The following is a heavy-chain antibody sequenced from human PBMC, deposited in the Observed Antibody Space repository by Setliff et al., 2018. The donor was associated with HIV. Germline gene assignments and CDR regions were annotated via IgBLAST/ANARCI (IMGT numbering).Heavy chain of an antibody. J-gene: IGHJ4*02. CDR3: ARMESTSPPRGLDY. V-gene: IGHV4-34*01. CDR1: GESFSGYS. Sequence: SETLSLTCAVYGESFSGYSWTWIRQPPGKGLEWLGEINHSGSAKYNPALKSRVTTSVDTSKKQFSLKLTSVTAADTAVYYCARMESTSPPRGLDYWGQGAQVTVSS. CDR2: INHSGSA. D-gene: IGHD3-3*01.